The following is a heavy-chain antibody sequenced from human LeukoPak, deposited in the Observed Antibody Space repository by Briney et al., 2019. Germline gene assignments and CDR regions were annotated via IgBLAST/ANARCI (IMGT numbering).Heavy chain of an antibody. V-gene: IGHV3-74*01. CDR1: GFTFSSHW. CDR3: AGHSGGEAIIWFGDLA. Sequence: GGSLRLSCAASGFTFSSHWMHWVRQAPGKGLVWVSRINSDGSSATYADSVKGRFTISRDNAKNTVYLQMNSLRAEDTAVYYCAGHSGGEAIIWFGDLAGGQGTLVTVSS. J-gene: IGHJ4*02. CDR2: INSDGSSA. D-gene: IGHD3-10*01.